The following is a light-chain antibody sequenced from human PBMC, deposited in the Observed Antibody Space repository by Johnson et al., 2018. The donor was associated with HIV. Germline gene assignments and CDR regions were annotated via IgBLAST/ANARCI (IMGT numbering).Light chain of an antibody. J-gene: IGLJ1*01. CDR2: DNN. CDR1: SSNIGNNY. Sequence: QSVLTQPPSVSAAPGQKVTISCSGSSSNIGNNYVSWYQQLPGTAPKLLIYDNNKRPSGIPDRFSGSKSGTSATLGITGLQTGDEGDYFCGAWDSTLNAYVFGTWTKVTVL. V-gene: IGLV1-51*01. CDR3: GAWDSTLNAYV.